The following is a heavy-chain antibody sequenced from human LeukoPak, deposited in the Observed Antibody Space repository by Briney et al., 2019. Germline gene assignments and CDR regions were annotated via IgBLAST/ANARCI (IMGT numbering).Heavy chain of an antibody. Sequence: ASVKVSCKASGYTFTSYGISWVRQAPGRGLEWMGWISAYNGNTNYAQKLQGRVTMTTDTSTSTAYMELRSLRSDDTAVYYCATCSSTSCYAAGFDYWGQGTLVTVSS. D-gene: IGHD2-2*01. CDR1: GYTFTSYG. V-gene: IGHV1-18*01. J-gene: IGHJ4*02. CDR3: ATCSSTSCYAAGFDY. CDR2: ISAYNGNT.